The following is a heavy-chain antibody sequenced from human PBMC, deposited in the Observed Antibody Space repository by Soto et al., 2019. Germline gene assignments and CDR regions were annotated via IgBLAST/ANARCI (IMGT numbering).Heavy chain of an antibody. J-gene: IGHJ4*02. CDR3: GRDGGGGYYDSSGYMGV. Sequence: EVQLVETGGGLIQPGGSLRLSCAASGITVSTNYMSWVRQAPGKGLEWVSVIYSDGKTFYADSVKGRFTISRDNSQNTGSPKKNSRGADGTGGYYWGRDGGGGYYDSSGYMGVWGQGTLVTVSS. CDR1: GITVSTNY. CDR2: IYSDGKT. D-gene: IGHD3-22*01. V-gene: IGHV3-53*02.